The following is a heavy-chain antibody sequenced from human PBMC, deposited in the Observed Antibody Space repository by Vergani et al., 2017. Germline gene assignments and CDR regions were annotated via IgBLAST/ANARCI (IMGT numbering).Heavy chain of an antibody. CDR1: GDSIISRSYY. V-gene: IGHV4-39*01. Sequence: QMQLQESGPGLVKASETLSLTCTVSGDSIISRSYYWGWIRQPPGKGLEWIGSINNSGNGDSSSSLKSRVTRSADTSKNQFSLRLTSVTAADTAVYYCASGKYYSDSTSHFRGRYFDVWGRGTLVTVPS. J-gene: IGHJ2*01. D-gene: IGHD3-16*01. CDR3: ASGKYYSDSTSHFRGRYFDV. CDR2: INNSGNG.